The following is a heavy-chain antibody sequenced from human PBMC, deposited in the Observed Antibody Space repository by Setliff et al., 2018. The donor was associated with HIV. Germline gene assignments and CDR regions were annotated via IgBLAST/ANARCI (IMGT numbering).Heavy chain of an antibody. CDR2: ISSSGSSI. J-gene: IGHJ3*02. Sequence: PGESLKISCAASGFTFSSYTMNWVRQAPGKGLEWISYISSSGSSIYLANSVKGRFIISRDNAKNALYLQMNSLRAEDTAVYYCARGRDDYNYDPFDIWGQGTMVTV. CDR1: GFTFSSYT. CDR3: ARGRDDYNYDPFDI. D-gene: IGHD4-4*01. V-gene: IGHV3-48*04.